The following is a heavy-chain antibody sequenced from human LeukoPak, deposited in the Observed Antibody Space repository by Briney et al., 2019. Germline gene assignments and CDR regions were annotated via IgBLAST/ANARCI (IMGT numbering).Heavy chain of an antibody. CDR3: ARGGMVRGVIILAYFDY. D-gene: IGHD3-10*01. J-gene: IGHJ4*02. V-gene: IGHV1-46*01. CDR1: GYAFTSYY. CDR2: INASGGST. Sequence: ASVKVSCKASGYAFTSYYMHWVRQAPGQGLEWMGIINASGGSTSYAQKFQGRVTMTRDTSTSTVYMELSSLRSEDTAVYYCARGGMVRGVIILAYFDYWGQGTLVTVSS.